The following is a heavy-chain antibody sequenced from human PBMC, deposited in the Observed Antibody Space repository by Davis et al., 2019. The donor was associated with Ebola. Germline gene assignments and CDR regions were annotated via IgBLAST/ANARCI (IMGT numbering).Heavy chain of an antibody. V-gene: IGHV1-69*04. Sequence: AASVKVSCKASGGTFSSYAISWVRQAPGQGLEWMGRIIPILGIANYAQKFQGRVTITADKSTSTAYMELSSLRSEDTAVYYCARDQRFLEWLPNYYYYGMDVWGQGTTVTVSS. CDR2: IIPILGIA. CDR1: GGTFSSYA. CDR3: ARDQRFLEWLPNYYYYGMDV. D-gene: IGHD3-3*01. J-gene: IGHJ6*02.